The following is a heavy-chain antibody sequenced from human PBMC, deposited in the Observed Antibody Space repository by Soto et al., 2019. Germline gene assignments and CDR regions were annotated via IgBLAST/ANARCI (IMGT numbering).Heavy chain of an antibody. Sequence: EVQLVESGGGLVQPGGSLRLSCAASGFTVSSNYMSWVRQAPGKGLEWVSVIYSCGSTYYADSVKGRFTISRHNSKNTLYLQMNSLRAEDTAVYYCARKRSGDYVGWYFDLWGRGTLVTVSS. J-gene: IGHJ2*01. CDR1: GFTVSSNY. CDR3: ARKRSGDYVGWYFDL. V-gene: IGHV3-53*04. D-gene: IGHD4-17*01. CDR2: IYSCGST.